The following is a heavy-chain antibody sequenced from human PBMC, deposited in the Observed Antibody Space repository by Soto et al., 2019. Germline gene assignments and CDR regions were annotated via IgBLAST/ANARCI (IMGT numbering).Heavy chain of an antibody. CDR1: GFTFSKYA. CDR2: ISGDGAAT. V-gene: IGHV3-23*01. Sequence: PGGSLRLSCAASGFTFSKYAMDLVRQAPGKGLEWVSTISGDGAATYSADSVKGRFTISRDNSKNTLFLQMNSLRAEDTAVCYCAKDPSGTYSYSDFWGQGTLVTVSS. CDR3: AKDPSGTYSYSDF. J-gene: IGHJ4*02. D-gene: IGHD1-26*01.